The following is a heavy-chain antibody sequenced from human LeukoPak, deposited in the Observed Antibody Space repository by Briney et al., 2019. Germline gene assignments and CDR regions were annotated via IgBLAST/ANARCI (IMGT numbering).Heavy chain of an antibody. CDR2: INPNSGGT. CDR1: GYTFTDYY. Sequence: ASVKVSCKAFGYTFTDYYIHWVRQAPGQGLEWMGWINPNSGGTNSAQKFQGRVTMTRDTSISTAYMELTRLRSDDTAVYYCARGGLPHFYYYMDVWGKGTTVTISS. J-gene: IGHJ6*03. V-gene: IGHV1-2*02. CDR3: ARGGLPHFYYYMDV.